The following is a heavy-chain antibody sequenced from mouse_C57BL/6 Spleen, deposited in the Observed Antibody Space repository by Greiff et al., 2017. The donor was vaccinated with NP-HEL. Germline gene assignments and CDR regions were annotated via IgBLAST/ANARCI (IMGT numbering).Heavy chain of an antibody. Sequence: QVQLKQSGPELVKPGASVKISCKASGYAFTSYWMNWVKQRPGKGLEWIGRIYPGAGGTTYNGKFKGKATLTADKSSSTAYMQLSSLASEDSAVYFCVRGYYGDWGKGTTLTVSS. V-gene: IGHV1-82*01. D-gene: IGHD1-2*01. CDR1: GYAFTSYW. CDR2: IYPGAGGT. CDR3: VRGYYGD. J-gene: IGHJ2*01.